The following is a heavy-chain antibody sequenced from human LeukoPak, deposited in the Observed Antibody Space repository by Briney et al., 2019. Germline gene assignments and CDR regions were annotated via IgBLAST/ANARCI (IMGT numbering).Heavy chain of an antibody. D-gene: IGHD2-2*01. Sequence: SETLSLTCAVYGGSFSGYYWSWIRQPPGKGLEWIGEINHSGSTNYNPSLKSRVTISVDTSKNQFSLKLSSVTAADTAVYYCARRGIVVVPAAIRWFDPWGQGTLVTVSS. CDR1: GGSFSGYY. V-gene: IGHV4-34*01. CDR3: ARRGIVVVPAAIRWFDP. J-gene: IGHJ5*02. CDR2: INHSGST.